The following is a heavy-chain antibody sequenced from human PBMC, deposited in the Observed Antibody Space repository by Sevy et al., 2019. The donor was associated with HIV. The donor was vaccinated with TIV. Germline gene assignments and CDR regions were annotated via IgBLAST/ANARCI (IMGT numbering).Heavy chain of an antibody. Sequence: ASVKVSCKASGYTFTSYGISWVRQAPGQGLEWMGWISAYNGNTNYAQKLQGRVTMTTDTSTSTAYMELRSLSSDDTAVYYCARDLPHCYGSGSSPFDPWGQGTLVTVSS. D-gene: IGHD3-10*01. CDR3: ARDLPHCYGSGSSPFDP. V-gene: IGHV1-18*01. CDR1: GYTFTSYG. CDR2: ISAYNGNT. J-gene: IGHJ5*02.